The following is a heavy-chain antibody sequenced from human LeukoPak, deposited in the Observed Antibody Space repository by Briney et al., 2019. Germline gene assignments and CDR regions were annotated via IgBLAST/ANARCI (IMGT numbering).Heavy chain of an antibody. CDR3: ARGGQQWLSTNYYYYGMDV. CDR2: IIPILGIT. J-gene: IGHJ6*02. CDR1: GGTFSSYA. D-gene: IGHD6-19*01. Sequence: PSVKVSCKASGGTFSSYAFSWVRQAPGQGLEWMGRIIPILGITNYAQKFQGRVTITADTSTSTAYMELSSLRSDDTAVYYCARGGQQWLSTNYYYYGMDVWGQGTTVTVSS. V-gene: IGHV1-69*04.